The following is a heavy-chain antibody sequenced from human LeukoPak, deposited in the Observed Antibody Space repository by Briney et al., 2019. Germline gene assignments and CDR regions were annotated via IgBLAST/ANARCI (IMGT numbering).Heavy chain of an antibody. J-gene: IGHJ6*03. CDR2: IYHSGST. CDR1: GYSISSGYY. CDR3: ARHVSSFSTPYYYYMDV. V-gene: IGHV4-38-2*02. D-gene: IGHD3-10*02. Sequence: PSETLSLTCTVSGYSISSGYYWGWIRQPPGKGLEWIGSIYHSGSTYYNPSLKSRVTISVDTSKNQFSLKLSSVTAADTAVYYCARHVSSFSTPYYYYMDVWGKGTTVTISS.